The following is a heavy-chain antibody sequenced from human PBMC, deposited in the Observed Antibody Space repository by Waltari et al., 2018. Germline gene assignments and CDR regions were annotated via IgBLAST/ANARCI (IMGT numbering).Heavy chain of an antibody. CDR1: GGSISSSSYY. CDR3: ARSYYDILTGHPPDVDY. V-gene: IGHV4-39*01. Sequence: QLQLQESGPGLVKPSETLSLTCTVSGGSISSSSYYWGWIRQPPGKGLEWIGSIYYRGSTYYNPSLKSRVTISVDTSKNQFSLKLSSVTAADTAVYYCARSYYDILTGHPPDVDYWGQGTLVTVSS. D-gene: IGHD3-9*01. CDR2: IYYRGST. J-gene: IGHJ4*02.